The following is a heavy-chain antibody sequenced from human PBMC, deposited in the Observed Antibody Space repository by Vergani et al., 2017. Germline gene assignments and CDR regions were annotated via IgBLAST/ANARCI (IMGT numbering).Heavy chain of an antibody. J-gene: IGHJ6*03. CDR3: ARENGPGAIRLNVGNYMDV. V-gene: IGHV3-33*08. CDR1: GITFKNAW. D-gene: IGHD2-2*02. CDR2: IDYDGSNA. Sequence: VQVVESGGGLIKPGGSLRLSCVVSGITFKNAWINWVRQAPGKGLEWVGLIDYDGSNAYYADSVKGRFTIPRDTAKNTLYLQMSSLRAEDTAVYYCARENGPGAIRLNVGNYMDVWGKGTTVIVSS.